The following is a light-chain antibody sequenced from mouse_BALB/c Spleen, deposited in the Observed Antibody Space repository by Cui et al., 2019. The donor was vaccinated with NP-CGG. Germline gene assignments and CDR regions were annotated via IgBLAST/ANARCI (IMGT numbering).Light chain of an antibody. CDR2: GTN. CDR1: TGAVTTNNY. J-gene: IGLJ1*01. Sequence: QSVVTQQYALTTSPGETVTLTCRSSTGAVTTNNYANWVQEKSDHLFTGLIGGTNNRVPGVPARFSGSLIGDKAALTITGAQTEDEAIYFCALWYSNHWVFGGGTKLTVL. CDR3: ALWYSNHWV. V-gene: IGLV1*01.